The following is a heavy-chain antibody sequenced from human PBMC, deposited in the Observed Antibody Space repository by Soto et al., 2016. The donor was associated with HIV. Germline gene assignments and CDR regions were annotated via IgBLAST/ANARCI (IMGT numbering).Heavy chain of an antibody. J-gene: IGHJ1*01. D-gene: IGHD3-22*01. CDR2: INPSGGST. Sequence: QVQLVQSGAEVKKPGASVKISCKASGYRFTSYYIHWVRQAPGQGLEWMGIINPSGGSTSYAQKFQGRVTMTRDTSTGTVYMEVSNLRSEDTAVYYCARAMYDRSTSLGAESFHHWGQGTLVTVSS. V-gene: IGHV1-46*01. CDR1: GYRFTSYY. CDR3: ARAMYDRSTSLGAESFHH.